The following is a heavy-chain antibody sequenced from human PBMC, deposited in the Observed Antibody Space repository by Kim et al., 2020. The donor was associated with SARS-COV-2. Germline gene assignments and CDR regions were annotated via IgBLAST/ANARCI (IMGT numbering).Heavy chain of an antibody. J-gene: IGHJ4*02. V-gene: IGHV4-39*01. CDR1: GGSISSSSYY. Sequence: SETLSLTCTVSGGSISSSSYYWGWIRQPPGKGLEWIGSIYYSGSTYYNPSLKSRVTISVDTSKNQFSLKLRSVTAADTAVYYCARFRSSITMIVVVIPDYWGQGTLVTVSS. CDR2: IYYSGST. CDR3: ARFRSSITMIVVVIPDY. D-gene: IGHD3-22*01.